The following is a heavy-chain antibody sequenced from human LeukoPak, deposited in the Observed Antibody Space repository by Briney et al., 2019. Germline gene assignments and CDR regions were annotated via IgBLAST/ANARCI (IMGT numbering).Heavy chain of an antibody. CDR3: ARGALVVVAANYFDY. CDR1: GGSISSYY. V-gene: IGHV4-59*01. Sequence: PPETLSLTCTVSGGSISSYYWSWIRQPPGKGLEWIGYIYYSGSTNYNPSLKSRVTISVDTSKNQFSLKLSSVTAADTAVYYCARGALVVVAANYFDYWGQGTLVTVSS. D-gene: IGHD2-15*01. J-gene: IGHJ4*02. CDR2: IYYSGST.